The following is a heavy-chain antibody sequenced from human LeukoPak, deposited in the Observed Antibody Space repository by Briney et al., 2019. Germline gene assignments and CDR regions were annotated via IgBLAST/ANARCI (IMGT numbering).Heavy chain of an antibody. J-gene: IGHJ3*02. CDR3: ARSMVRGHNDAFDI. CDR2: IYSGGST. D-gene: IGHD3-10*01. Sequence: GGSLRLSCAASGFTVSSNYMSWVRQAPGKGLEWVAVIYSGGSTYYADSVKGRFTISRDNSKNTLYLQMNRLRAEDTAVYYCARSMVRGHNDAFDIWGQGTMVTVSS. V-gene: IGHV3-53*01. CDR1: GFTVSSNY.